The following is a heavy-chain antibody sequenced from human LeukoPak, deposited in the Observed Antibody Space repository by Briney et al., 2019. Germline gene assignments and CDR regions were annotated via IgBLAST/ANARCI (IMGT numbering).Heavy chain of an antibody. CDR3: ASTVFGVTYNWFDP. CDR1: GASISSGSYF. CDR2: FHTSGGT. Sequence: PSQTLSLTCTVSGASISSGSYFWSWVRQPAGKALEWIGRFHTSGGTNYNPSLESRVTISVDTSKNQFSLKLTSVTAADTDVYYCASTVFGVTYNWFDPWGQGTLVTVSS. D-gene: IGHD3-3*01. J-gene: IGHJ5*02. V-gene: IGHV4-61*02.